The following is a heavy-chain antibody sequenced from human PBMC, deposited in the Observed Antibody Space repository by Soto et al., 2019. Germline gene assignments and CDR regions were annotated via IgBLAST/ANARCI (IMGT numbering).Heavy chain of an antibody. Sequence: GGSLRLSCAASGFTFSSYGMNWVRHAPGKGLEWVAVIWYDGSNKYYADSVKGRFTISRDNSKNTLYLQMNSLRAEDTAVYYCARGAIAAAGTLDYWGQGTLVTVSS. D-gene: IGHD6-13*01. CDR1: GFTFSSYG. CDR3: ARGAIAAAGTLDY. J-gene: IGHJ4*02. CDR2: IWYDGSNK. V-gene: IGHV3-33*01.